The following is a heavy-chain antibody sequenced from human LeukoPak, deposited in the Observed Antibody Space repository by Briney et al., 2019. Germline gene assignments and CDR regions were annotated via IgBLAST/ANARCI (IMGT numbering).Heavy chain of an antibody. D-gene: IGHD3-22*01. Sequence: GASVKVSCKASGGTFSSYAISWVRQAPGQGLEWMGGIIPIFGTANYAQKFQGRVTITADESTSTAYMELSSLRSEDTAVYYCARQDDSSGYYYDAFDIWGQGTMVTVSS. J-gene: IGHJ3*02. CDR2: IIPIFGTA. CDR3: ARQDDSSGYYYDAFDI. V-gene: IGHV1-69*13. CDR1: GGTFSSYA.